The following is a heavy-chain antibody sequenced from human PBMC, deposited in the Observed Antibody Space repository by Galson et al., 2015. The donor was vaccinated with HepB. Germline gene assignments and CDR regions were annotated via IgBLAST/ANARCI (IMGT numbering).Heavy chain of an antibody. Sequence: SVKVSCKASGGTFSSYTISWVRQAPGQGLEWMGRIIPILGIANYAQKFQGRVTITADKSTSTAYMELSSLRSEDTAVYYCARAYSGMAAFDIWGQGTMVTVSS. CDR1: GGTFSSYT. CDR2: IIPILGIA. D-gene: IGHD1-26*01. CDR3: ARAYSGMAAFDI. V-gene: IGHV1-69*02. J-gene: IGHJ3*02.